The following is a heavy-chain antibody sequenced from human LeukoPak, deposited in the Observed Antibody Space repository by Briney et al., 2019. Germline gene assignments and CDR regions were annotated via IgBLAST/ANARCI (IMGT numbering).Heavy chain of an antibody. CDR2: IYYSGST. D-gene: IGHD1-26*01. Sequence: SETLSLTCNVSGGSISPYYWNWIRQPPGKGLEWIGYIYYSGSTNSNPSLMSRVTISVDTSKNQFSLRLSSVTAADTAVYYCARGWAYFDYWGQGTLVTVSS. V-gene: IGHV4-59*01. CDR3: ARGWAYFDY. J-gene: IGHJ4*02. CDR1: GGSISPYY.